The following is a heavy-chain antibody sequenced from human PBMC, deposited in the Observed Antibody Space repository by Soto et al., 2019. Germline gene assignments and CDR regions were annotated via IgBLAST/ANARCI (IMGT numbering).Heavy chain of an antibody. CDR3: VALAR. V-gene: IGHV1-8*01. J-gene: IGHJ4*02. CDR1: GYTFTTYD. D-gene: IGHD6-6*01. Sequence: QVQLVQSGAEVMEPGASVKVSCKASGYTFTTYDINWVRQATGQGLEWMGWMKPSSGDTGYGQKFQGRVALTRDTSTSTAYMELSGLKSEDTAVYYCVALARWGQGTLVTVSS. CDR2: MKPSSGDT.